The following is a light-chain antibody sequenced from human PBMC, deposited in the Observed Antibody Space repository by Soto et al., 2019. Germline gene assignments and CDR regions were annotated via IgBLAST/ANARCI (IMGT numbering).Light chain of an antibody. Sequence: EIVLTQSPCTLSLSPGERATLSCRASQTISNTFLAWYQQRPGQAPRLLIYGASSRATGIPDRLSGSGSGTDFTLTISRLEPEDFSVYYCQQYGSSPTFGQGTRLEIK. CDR1: QTISNTF. CDR3: QQYGSSPT. J-gene: IGKJ5*01. CDR2: GAS. V-gene: IGKV3-20*01.